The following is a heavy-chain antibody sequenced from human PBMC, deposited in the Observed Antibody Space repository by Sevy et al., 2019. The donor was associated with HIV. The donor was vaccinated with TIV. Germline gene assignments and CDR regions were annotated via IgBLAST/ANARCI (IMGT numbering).Heavy chain of an antibody. CDR1: GYTFTSYG. D-gene: IGHD6-13*01. J-gene: IGHJ6*02. CDR3: ARDPHSSSWYTGGEPYGMDV. V-gene: IGHV1-18*01. CDR2: ISAYNGNT. Sequence: ASVKVSCKASGYTFTSYGISWVRQAPGQGLEWMGWISAYNGNTNYAQKLQGRVTMTTDTSTSTAYMELRSLRSDDTAVYYCARDPHSSSWYTGGEPYGMDVWGQGTTVTVSS.